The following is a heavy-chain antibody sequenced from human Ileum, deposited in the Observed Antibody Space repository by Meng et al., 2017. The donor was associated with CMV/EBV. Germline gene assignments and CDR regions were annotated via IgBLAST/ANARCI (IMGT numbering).Heavy chain of an antibody. CDR1: FNNFG. Sequence: FNNFGIAWVRQAPGQRPEWMGWISSYDGDTWYAQRFRGRFAMTTDTATSTAYMELRSLRSDDTAVYYCARDRCKKCDDGWWFDPWGQGTLVTVSS. D-gene: IGHD2-15*01. CDR3: ARDRCKKCDDGWWFDP. CDR2: ISSYDGDT. V-gene: IGHV1-18*01. J-gene: IGHJ5*02.